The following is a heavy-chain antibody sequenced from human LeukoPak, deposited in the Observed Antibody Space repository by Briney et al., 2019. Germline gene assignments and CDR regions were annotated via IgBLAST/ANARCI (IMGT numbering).Heavy chain of an antibody. CDR3: AKDFEFGELFFDY. CDR2: ISGSGGST. Sequence: GGSLRLSCAASGFTFSSYAMSWVRQAPGKGLEWDSAISGSGGSTYYADSVKGRFTISRDNSKNTLYLQMNSLRAEDTAVYYCAKDFEFGELFFDYWGQGTLVTVSS. D-gene: IGHD3-10*01. CDR1: GFTFSSYA. J-gene: IGHJ4*02. V-gene: IGHV3-23*01.